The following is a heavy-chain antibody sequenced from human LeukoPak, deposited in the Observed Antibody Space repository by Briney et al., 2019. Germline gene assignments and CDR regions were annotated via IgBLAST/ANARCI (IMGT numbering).Heavy chain of an antibody. CDR3: AKGAYDYIEIAYFDS. V-gene: IGHV3-23*01. D-gene: IGHD5-12*01. J-gene: IGHJ4*02. CDR1: GFSFNNYA. CDR2: IIGSSGTT. Sequence: GGSLRLSCVASGFSFNNYAMNWVRQAPGKGLEWVSLIIGSSGTTFYADSVKGRFTISRDKSKSTLYLQMHSLRAEDTAVYYCAKGAYDYIEIAYFDSWGQGSLVTVSS.